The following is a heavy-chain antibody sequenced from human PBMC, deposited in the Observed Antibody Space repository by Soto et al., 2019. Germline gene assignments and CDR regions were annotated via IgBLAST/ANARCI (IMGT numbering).Heavy chain of an antibody. J-gene: IGHJ6*02. CDR3: ARAVGFGCTSSSCLNYYYYGIAV. CDR2: VYYSGGT. D-gene: IGHD2-2*01. CDR1: GRSISGGGDS. Sequence: SETLSLTCAVSGRSISGGGDSWSWIRQPPGKGLEWIGFVYYSGGTYYNPSLKSRVTITLDRSKNQFSLKLNAVTAADTAVYYGARAVGFGCTSSSCLNYYYYGIAVGGQGTTVAVSS. V-gene: IGHV4-30-2*01.